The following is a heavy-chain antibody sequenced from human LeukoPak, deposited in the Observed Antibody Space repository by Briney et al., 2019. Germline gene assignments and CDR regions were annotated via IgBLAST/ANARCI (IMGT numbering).Heavy chain of an antibody. J-gene: IGHJ6*03. CDR3: ARDGRLPQDYYYYMDV. Sequence: GGSLRLSCAASGFTFSSYEMNWVRQAPGKGLEWVSYISSSGSTIYYADSVKGRFTISRDNAKNSLYLQMNSLRAEDTAVYYCARDGRLPQDYYYYMDVWGKGTTVTISS. CDR2: ISSSGSTI. CDR1: GFTFSSYE. V-gene: IGHV3-48*03. D-gene: IGHD5-18*01.